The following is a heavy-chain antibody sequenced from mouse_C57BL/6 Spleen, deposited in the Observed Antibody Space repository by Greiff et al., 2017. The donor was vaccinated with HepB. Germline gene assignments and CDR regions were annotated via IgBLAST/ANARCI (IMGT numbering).Heavy chain of an antibody. CDR1: GFTFSSYA. CDR2: ISSGGDYI. V-gene: IGHV5-9-1*02. D-gene: IGHD2-10*01. J-gene: IGHJ2*01. CDR3: TRDGPYYQDY. Sequence: EVKLVESGEGLVKPGGSLKLSCAASGFTFSSYAMSWVRQTPEKRLEWVAYISSGGDYIYYADTVKGRFTISRDNARNTLYLQMSSLKSKDTAMYYCTRDGPYYQDYWGQGTTLTVSS.